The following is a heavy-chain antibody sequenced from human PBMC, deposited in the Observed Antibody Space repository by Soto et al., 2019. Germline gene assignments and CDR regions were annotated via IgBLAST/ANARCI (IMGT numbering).Heavy chain of an antibody. CDR2: IYYSGST. V-gene: IGHV4-59*01. J-gene: IGHJ6*02. Sequence: PSETLSLTCTVSGGPISSYYWSWIRQPPGKGLEWIGYIYYSGSTNYNPSLKSRVTISVDTSKNQFSLKLSSVTAADTAVYYCAREYYDFWSGSGMDVWGQRTTVTVSS. CDR3: AREYYDFWSGSGMDV. CDR1: GGPISSYY. D-gene: IGHD3-3*01.